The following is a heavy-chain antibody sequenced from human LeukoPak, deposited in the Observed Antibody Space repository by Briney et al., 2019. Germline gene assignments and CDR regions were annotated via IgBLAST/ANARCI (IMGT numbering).Heavy chain of an antibody. V-gene: IGHV3-21*01. CDR2: ISGSSRYR. CDR1: GFTFSTYS. D-gene: IGHD4-17*01. Sequence: GGSLRLSCAASGFTFSTYSMNRVRQAPGKGLEWVSTISGSSRYRYFADSVRGRLTISRDNAKNSLYLQMNSLRAEDTAVYYCARRVNYGDYGNDYWGQGTLVTVSS. J-gene: IGHJ4*02. CDR3: ARRVNYGDYGNDY.